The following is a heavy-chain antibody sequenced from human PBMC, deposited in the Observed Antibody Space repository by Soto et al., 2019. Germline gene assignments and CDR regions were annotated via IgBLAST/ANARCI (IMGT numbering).Heavy chain of an antibody. CDR2: IYWDDDK. CDR3: THKGGRGAGMDV. D-gene: IGHD2-15*01. Sequence: QITLKESGPTLVKPTQTLTLTCSFSGFSLSASEVGVAWIRQPPGKALEWLALIYWDDDKRYTPSLKNRLTITTDISKNQVVLTMTNMDPVDTATYYCTHKGGRGAGMDVWGQGTTVTVSS. V-gene: IGHV2-5*02. J-gene: IGHJ6*02. CDR1: GFSLSASEVG.